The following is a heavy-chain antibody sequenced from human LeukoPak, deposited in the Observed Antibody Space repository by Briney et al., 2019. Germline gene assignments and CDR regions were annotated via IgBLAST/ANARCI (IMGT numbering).Heavy chain of an antibody. V-gene: IGHV3-30*02. J-gene: IGHJ4*02. CDR2: IRYDGSNK. Sequence: SGGSLRLSCAASGFTFSSYGMHWVRQAPGKGLEWVAFIRYDGSNKYYADSVKGRFTISRDNSKNTLYLQMNSLRAEDTAVYYCAKDPWAVLDITMTVGGYFDYWGQGTLVTVSS. CDR3: AKDPWAVLDITMTVGGYFDY. CDR1: GFTFSSYG. D-gene: IGHD3-22*01.